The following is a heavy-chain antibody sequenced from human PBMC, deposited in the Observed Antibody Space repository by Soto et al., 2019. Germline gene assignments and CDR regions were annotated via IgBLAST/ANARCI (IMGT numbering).Heavy chain of an antibody. Sequence: TSEILSLTCTVSGDSISTYYWSFIRQPPGKGLEWLGNIFSSGSANYNPSLKSRVTISVDTSKNQFSLKLKSVTAADTAVYYCARGTTYSGSPKLDDWGPGTLVTVSS. D-gene: IGHD1-26*01. CDR2: IFSSGSA. V-gene: IGHV4-59*01. J-gene: IGHJ4*02. CDR1: GDSISTYY. CDR3: ARGTTYSGSPKLDD.